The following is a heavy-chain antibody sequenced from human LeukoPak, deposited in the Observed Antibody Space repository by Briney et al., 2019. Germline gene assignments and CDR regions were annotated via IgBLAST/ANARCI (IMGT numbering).Heavy chain of an antibody. CDR1: GGSISSYY. CDR2: IYYSGST. V-gene: IGHV4-59*12. CDR3: ARMGRWNNWFDP. Sequence: SETLSLTCTVSGGSISSYYWSWIRQPPGKGLEWIGYIYYSGSTNYNPSLKSRVTISVDTSKNQFSLKLSSVTAADTAVYYCARMGRWNNWFDPWGQGTLVTVSS. D-gene: IGHD3-10*01. J-gene: IGHJ5*02.